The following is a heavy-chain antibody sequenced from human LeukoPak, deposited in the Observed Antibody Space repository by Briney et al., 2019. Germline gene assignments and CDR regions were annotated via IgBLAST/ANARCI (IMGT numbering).Heavy chain of an antibody. D-gene: IGHD6-6*01. J-gene: IGHJ4*02. CDR1: GFTFSSYW. V-gene: IGHV3-30*02. CDR3: ATPGGIAARPGYFDY. Sequence: GGSLRLSCAASGFTFSSYWMSWVRQAPGKGLEWVAFIRYDGSNKYYADSVKGRFTISRDNSKNTLYLQMNSLRAEDTAVYYCATPGGIAARPGYFDYWGQGTLVTVSS. CDR2: IRYDGSNK.